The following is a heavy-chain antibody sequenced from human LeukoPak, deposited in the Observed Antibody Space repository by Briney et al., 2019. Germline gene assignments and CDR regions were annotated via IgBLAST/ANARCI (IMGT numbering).Heavy chain of an antibody. CDR2: IKQDGSET. J-gene: IGHJ3*02. V-gene: IGHV3-7*01. Sequence: GGSLRLSCAASGFTFSSYWMSWVRQAPGKGLEWVANIKQDGSETYFVDSLKGRFTISRDNAKNSLYLQMNSLRAEDTAVYNCARDRNWEGWAFDIWGQGTMVTVSS. CDR3: ARDRNWEGWAFDI. D-gene: IGHD7-27*01. CDR1: GFTFSSYW.